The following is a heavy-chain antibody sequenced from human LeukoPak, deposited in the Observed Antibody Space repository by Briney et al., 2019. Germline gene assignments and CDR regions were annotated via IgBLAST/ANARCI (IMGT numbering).Heavy chain of an antibody. CDR2: IYSGGST. CDR3: ARAGGYDSSFSQGRQGDY. CDR1: GFTVSSNY. V-gene: IGHV3-66*01. D-gene: IGHD3-22*01. J-gene: IGHJ4*02. Sequence: GGSLRLSCVASGFTVSSNYISWVRQAPGKGLEWVSVIYSGGSTYYAGSVKGRFTISRDNSKNTLYLQMNSLRAEDTAVYYCARAGGYDSSFSQGRQGDYWGQGTLVTVSS.